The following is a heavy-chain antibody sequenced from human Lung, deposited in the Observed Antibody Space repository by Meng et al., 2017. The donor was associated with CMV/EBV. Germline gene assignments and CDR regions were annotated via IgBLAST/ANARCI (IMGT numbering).Heavy chain of an antibody. CDR2: ISSSDSTI. J-gene: IGHJ6*02. V-gene: IGHV3-11*01. D-gene: IGHD2-21*01. CDR3: ARVFSIPYGMDV. Sequence: GESLKIFCAAPGFTFSDYYMSWIRQAPGQGLEWVSYISSSDSTIYYTDSVKGRFTISRDNAKNSLYLQMNSLRAEDTAVDYCARVFSIPYGMDVWGQGTTVTVSS. CDR1: GFTFSDYY.